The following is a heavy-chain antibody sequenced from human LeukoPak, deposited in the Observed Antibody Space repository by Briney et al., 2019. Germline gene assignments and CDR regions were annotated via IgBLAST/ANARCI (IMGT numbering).Heavy chain of an antibody. Sequence: PSETLSLTCAVSGGSISSSNWWSWVRQPPGKGLEWIGEIYHSGSTNYNPSLKSRVTISVDKSKNQFSLKLSSVTAADTAVYYCASGIAVADTWSGDYWGQGTLVTVSS. CDR2: IYHSGST. V-gene: IGHV4-4*02. D-gene: IGHD6-19*01. J-gene: IGHJ4*02. CDR1: GGSISSSNW. CDR3: ASGIAVADTWSGDY.